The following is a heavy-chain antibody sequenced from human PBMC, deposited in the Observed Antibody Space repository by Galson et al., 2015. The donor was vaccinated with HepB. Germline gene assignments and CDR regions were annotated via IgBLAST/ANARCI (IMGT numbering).Heavy chain of an antibody. V-gene: IGHV1-69*01. Sequence: SGGTFSSYAISWVRQAPGQGLEWMGGIIPIFGTANYAQKFQGRVTITADESTSTAYMELSSLRSEDTAVYYCARGWGLGYYGSGKPFFDYWGQGTLVTVSS. D-gene: IGHD3-10*01. CDR2: IIPIFGTA. CDR3: ARGWGLGYYGSGKPFFDY. CDR1: GGTFSSYA. J-gene: IGHJ4*02.